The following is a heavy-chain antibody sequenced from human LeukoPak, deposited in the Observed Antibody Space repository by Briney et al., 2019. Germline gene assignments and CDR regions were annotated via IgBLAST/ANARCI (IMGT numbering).Heavy chain of an antibody. D-gene: IGHD3-10*01. CDR2: ISSSGSTI. CDR3: ARRLSNKLSFKKAFWFDP. V-gene: IGHV3-11*01. Sequence: PGGSLRLSCAASGFTFSDYYMSWIRQAPGKGLEWVSYISSSGSTIYYADSVKGRFTISRDNAKNSLYLQMNSLRAEDTAVYYCARRLSNKLSFKKAFWFDPWGQGTLVTVSS. J-gene: IGHJ5*02. CDR1: GFTFSDYY.